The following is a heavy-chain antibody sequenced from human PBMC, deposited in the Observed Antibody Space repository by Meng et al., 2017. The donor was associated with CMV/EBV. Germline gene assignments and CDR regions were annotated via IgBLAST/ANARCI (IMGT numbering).Heavy chain of an antibody. Sequence: SQTLSLTCAVYGGSFSGYYWSWIRQPPGKGLEWIGEINHSGSTNYNPPLKSRVTISEDTSKNQFSLKLSSVTAADTAGYYCARGPTYYYNYGMDVWGQGTTVTVSS. CDR2: INHSGST. J-gene: IGHJ6*02. CDR3: ARGPTYYYNYGMDV. CDR1: GGSFSGYY. V-gene: IGHV4-34*01.